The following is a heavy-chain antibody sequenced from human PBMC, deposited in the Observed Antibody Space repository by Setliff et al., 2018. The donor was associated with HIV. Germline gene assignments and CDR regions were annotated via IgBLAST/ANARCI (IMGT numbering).Heavy chain of an antibody. CDR1: GYTFTSYA. D-gene: IGHD6-13*01. CDR2: INAGNGNT. CDR3: AKTIAAAATLPSDF. J-gene: IGHJ4*02. V-gene: IGHV1-3*01. Sequence: ASVKVSCKASGYTFTSYAMHWVRQAPGQRLEWMGWINAGNGNTKYSQKSQGRVTITRDTSASTAYMELSSLRSEDTAVYYCAKTIAAAATLPSDFWGQGTLVTVSS.